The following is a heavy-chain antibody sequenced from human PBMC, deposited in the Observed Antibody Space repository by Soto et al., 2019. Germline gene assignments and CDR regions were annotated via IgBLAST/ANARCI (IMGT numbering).Heavy chain of an antibody. J-gene: IGHJ4*02. CDR2: ISPYNGNT. D-gene: IGHD3-22*01. Sequence: QVQLVQSGGEVKKPGASVKVSCKTSGYTFTGYGISWVRQAPGQGPEWMGWISPYNGNTKYAQSFQGRVTMTTDTSTSTSYMDLRSLRSDDTAVYYCARDYHDSSGFSDAGYWGQGTLVNVSS. V-gene: IGHV1-18*01. CDR1: GYTFTGYG. CDR3: ARDYHDSSGFSDAGY.